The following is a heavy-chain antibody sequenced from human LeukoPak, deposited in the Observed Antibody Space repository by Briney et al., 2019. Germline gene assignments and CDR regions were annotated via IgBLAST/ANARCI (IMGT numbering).Heavy chain of an antibody. D-gene: IGHD3-22*01. Sequence: GGSLRLSCAASGFTFSSYAMHWVRQAPGKGLEWVAVISYDGSNKYYADSVKGRFTVSRDNSKNTLYLQMNSLRAEDTAVYYCARAKSGYYTNPLDPWGQGTLVTVSS. CDR1: GFTFSSYA. J-gene: IGHJ5*02. V-gene: IGHV3-30-3*01. CDR3: ARAKSGYYTNPLDP. CDR2: ISYDGSNK.